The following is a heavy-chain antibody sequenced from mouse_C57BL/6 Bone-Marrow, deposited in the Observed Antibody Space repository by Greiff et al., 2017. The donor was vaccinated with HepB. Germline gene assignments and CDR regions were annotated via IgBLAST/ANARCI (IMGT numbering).Heavy chain of an antibody. V-gene: IGHV3-6*01. CDR2: ISYDGSN. D-gene: IGHD1-1*01. Sequence: EVKLVESGPGLVKPSQSLSLTCSVTGYSITSGYYWNWIRQFPGNKLEWMGYISYDGSNNYNPSLKNRISITRDTSKNQFFLKLNSVTTEDTATYYCARSDYYGSSPAWFAYWGQGTLVTVSA. J-gene: IGHJ3*01. CDR3: ARSDYYGSSPAWFAY. CDR1: GYSITSGYY.